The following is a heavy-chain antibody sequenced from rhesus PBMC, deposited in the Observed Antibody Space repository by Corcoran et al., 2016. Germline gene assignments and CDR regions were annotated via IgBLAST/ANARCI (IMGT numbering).Heavy chain of an antibody. CDR2: IYGNRASP. CDR1: GGSISGGYY. J-gene: IGHJ4*01. Sequence: QVQLQESGPGLVKPSETLSLTCAVSGGSISGGYYWGWIRQHPGKGLEWIGNIYGNRASPHPNPTTKVRFTISKDTAKNQFSRKLSSVTATDTTLYSWARGRAYCSGGVCYSGGFDYWGQGVLVTVSS. V-gene: IGHV4S7*01. CDR3: ARGRAYCSGGVCYSGGFDY. D-gene: IGHD2-39*02.